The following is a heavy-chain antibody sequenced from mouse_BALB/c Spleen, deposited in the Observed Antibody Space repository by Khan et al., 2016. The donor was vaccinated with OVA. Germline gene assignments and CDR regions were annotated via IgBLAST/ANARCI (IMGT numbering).Heavy chain of an antibody. CDR1: GLTFSANG. CDR2: VRSWAYNF. CDR3: ARGGKGGFAY. Sequence: EVELVESGGGLVQPGGSRKLSCAASGLTFSANGMAWVRKVPGKGPEGVEFVRSWAYNFYYADTVKGRFTISRENAKNTLYLEMSSLRSEDTDMYYFARGGKGGFAYWGQGTLVTVSA. V-gene: IGHV5-15*02. J-gene: IGHJ3*01.